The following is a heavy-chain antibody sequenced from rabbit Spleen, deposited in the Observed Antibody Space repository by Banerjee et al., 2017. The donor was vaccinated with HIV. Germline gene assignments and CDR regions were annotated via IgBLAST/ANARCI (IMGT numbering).Heavy chain of an antibody. V-gene: IGHV1S40*01. CDR3: ARDTGSSFSSYGMDL. J-gene: IGHJ6*01. CDR2: IDSGNSGYT. CDR1: GFSFGSNDY. Sequence: QSLEESGGDLVKPGASLTLTCTASGFSFGSNDYVCWVRQAPGRGLEWIACIDSGNSGYTYYATWATGRFTISKTSSTTVTLQMTSLTVADTATYFCARDTGSSFSSYGMDLWGPGTLVTVS. D-gene: IGHD8-1*01.